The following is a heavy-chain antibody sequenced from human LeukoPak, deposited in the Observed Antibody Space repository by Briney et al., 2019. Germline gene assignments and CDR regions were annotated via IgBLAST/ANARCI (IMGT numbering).Heavy chain of an antibody. CDR3: ANVVPANWGSYFDY. V-gene: IGHV3-23*01. CDR2: ISGRGDST. Sequence: PAGTLRLSCAASGFTFSSYAMSWVRPAPGKGLEWVSAISGRGDSTYSTDSVKGRFTISRDNSKYTLYLQMTNLPPLQAALHYCANVVPANWGSYFDYWGQGTLVTVSS. D-gene: IGHD7-27*01. J-gene: IGHJ4*02. CDR1: GFTFSSYA.